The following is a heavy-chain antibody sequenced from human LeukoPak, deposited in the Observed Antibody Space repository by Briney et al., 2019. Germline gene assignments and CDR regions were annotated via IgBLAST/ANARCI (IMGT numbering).Heavy chain of an antibody. D-gene: IGHD3-22*01. CDR2: ISGSGGST. J-gene: IGHJ4*02. Sequence: PGGSLRLSCAASGFXFSSYAISWVRQAPGKGLEWVSAISGSGGSTYYADSVKGRFTISRDNSKNTLYLQMNSLRAEDTAVYYCAKEGDSSGYSHYFDYWGQGTLVTVSS. CDR3: AKEGDSSGYSHYFDY. CDR1: GFXFSSYA. V-gene: IGHV3-23*01.